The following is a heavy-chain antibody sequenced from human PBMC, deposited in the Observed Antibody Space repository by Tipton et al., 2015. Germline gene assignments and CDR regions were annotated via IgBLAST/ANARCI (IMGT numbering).Heavy chain of an antibody. V-gene: IGHV3-21*01. Sequence: SLRLSCIASGFTFSAHSINWFRQDPGKGLEWVSSISTSSRYIYYGDSVKRRLTVSRDNARNSLFLQMDNLRAEDTAVYYRARCTDNYYYYRGMDVWGQGTTVTVSS. CDR3: ARCTDNYYYYRGMDV. D-gene: IGHD2-2*01. J-gene: IGHJ6*02. CDR2: ISTSSRYI. CDR1: GFTFSAHS.